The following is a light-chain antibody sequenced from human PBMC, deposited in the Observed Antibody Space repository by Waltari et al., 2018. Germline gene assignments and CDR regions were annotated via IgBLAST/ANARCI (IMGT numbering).Light chain of an antibody. CDR1: QTIRTTY. V-gene: IGKV3-20*01. Sequence: EIVLTQSPGTLSLSPGEGATLSCRTSQTIRTTYLAWYQQKPGQAPTLLIYGTFSRATVIPDMFTGSGCATDFSLTISSLDPEDFATYYCQQYDISPLTFGGGTKVEIK. CDR3: QQYDISPLT. CDR2: GTF. J-gene: IGKJ4*01.